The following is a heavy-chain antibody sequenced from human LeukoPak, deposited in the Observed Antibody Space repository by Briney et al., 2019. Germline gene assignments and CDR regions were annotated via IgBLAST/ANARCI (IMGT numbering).Heavy chain of an antibody. Sequence: GVSLRLSCAASGFTFGDYAMSWVRQAPGKGLEWVSTISGSGGSTYYADSVKGRFTISRDSSKNTLYLQMNNLRPEDTAVYYCAKLHNLNCDYWGLGTLVTVSS. V-gene: IGHV3-23*01. CDR2: ISGSGGST. CDR1: GFTFGDYA. D-gene: IGHD1-14*01. J-gene: IGHJ4*02. CDR3: AKLHNLNCDY.